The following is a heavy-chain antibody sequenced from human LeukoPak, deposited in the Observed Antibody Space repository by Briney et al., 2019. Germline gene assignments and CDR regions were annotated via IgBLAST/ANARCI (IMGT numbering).Heavy chain of an antibody. Sequence: PGGSLRLSCTVSGFTVSSKSMSWVRQAPGKGLEWGSFIYSDNTHYSDSVKGGVTISRDNTKNTLYLQMNSLRAEDTAVYYCARRAGAYSHPYDYWGQGTLVTVSS. CDR3: ARRAGAYSHPYDY. J-gene: IGHJ4*02. CDR1: GFTVSSKS. CDR2: IYSDNT. D-gene: IGHD4/OR15-4a*01. V-gene: IGHV3-53*01.